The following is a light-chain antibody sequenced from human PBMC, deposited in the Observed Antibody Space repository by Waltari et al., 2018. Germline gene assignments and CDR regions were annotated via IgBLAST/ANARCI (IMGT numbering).Light chain of an antibody. CDR3: QQYNNWPLT. CDR1: QSVSSN. V-gene: IGKV3-15*01. J-gene: IGKJ1*01. CDR2: GAS. Sequence: ETVMTQSPATLSVSTGERATLSCRASQSVSSNLAWYQQKPGQAPRLLIYGASTRATGIPARFSGSGSGTEFTLTISSLQSEDFAVYYCQQYNNWPLTFGQGTKVEIK.